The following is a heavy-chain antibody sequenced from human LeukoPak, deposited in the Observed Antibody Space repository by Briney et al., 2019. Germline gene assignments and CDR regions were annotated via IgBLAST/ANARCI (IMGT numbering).Heavy chain of an antibody. CDR1: GYTFTGYY. Sequence: EASVKVSCKASGYTFTGYYMHWVRQAPGQGLEWMGCINPNSGGTNYAQKFQGRVTMTRDTSISTAYMQLSRLRSDDTAVYYCAWPQAVAGAFDIWGQGTMVTVSS. CDR2: INPNSGGT. D-gene: IGHD6-19*01. J-gene: IGHJ3*02. V-gene: IGHV1-2*02. CDR3: AWPQAVAGAFDI.